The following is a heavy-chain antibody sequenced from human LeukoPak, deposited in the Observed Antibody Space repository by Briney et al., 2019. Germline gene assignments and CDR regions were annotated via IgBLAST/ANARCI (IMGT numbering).Heavy chain of an antibody. J-gene: IGHJ4*02. V-gene: IGHV3-33*06. CDR3: AKDESPYYFDY. Sequence: GGSLRLSCAASGFTFSSYGMHWVRQAPGKGLEWVAVIWYDGSNKYYADSVKGRFTISRDNSKNTLYLQMNSLRAEDTAVYYCAKDESPYYFDYWGQGTLVTVSS. CDR2: IWYDGSNK. CDR1: GFTFSSYG.